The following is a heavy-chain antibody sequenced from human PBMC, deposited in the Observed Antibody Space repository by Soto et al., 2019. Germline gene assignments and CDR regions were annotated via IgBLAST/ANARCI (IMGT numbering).Heavy chain of an antibody. CDR3: AVTVTTHYGMDV. CDR1: GGPFSSNP. V-gene: IGHV1-69*01. CDR2: IIPIFGTA. D-gene: IGHD4-17*01. J-gene: IGHJ6*02. Sequence: QVQLVQSGAEVKKPGSSVKVSCKAPGGPFSSNPISWVRQAPGQGLEWMGGIIPIFGTANYAQKFQGRVTITADESTSTAYMELSSLRSEDTAVYYCAVTVTTHYGMDVWGQGTTVTVSS.